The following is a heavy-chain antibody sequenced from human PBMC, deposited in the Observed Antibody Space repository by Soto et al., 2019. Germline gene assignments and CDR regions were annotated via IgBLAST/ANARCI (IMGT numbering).Heavy chain of an antibody. CDR2: IRYGGATSGTT. D-gene: IGHD3-10*01. V-gene: IGHV4-39*01. CDR1: NGSVSSDKYL. CDR3: ARHDDHRSPPLGFHI. Sequence: QVQLQESGPRLVKPSETLTLKCTVSNGSVSSDKYLWGWIRQPPGKGLEWVASIRYGGATSGTTVYNPSLGGRLTISLDTSAYQVSLRLTSVTATDTAVYYCARHDDHRSPPLGFHIWGQGTLVTVSS. J-gene: IGHJ3*02.